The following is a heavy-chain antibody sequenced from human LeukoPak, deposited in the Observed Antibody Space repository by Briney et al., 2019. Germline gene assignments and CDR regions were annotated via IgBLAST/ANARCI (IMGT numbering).Heavy chain of an antibody. Sequence: ASVKVSCKASGGTFSSYAISWVRQAPGQGLEWMGGIIPIFGTANYAQKFQGRVTITADKSTSTAYMELSSLRSEDTAVYYCARTLHYYDSSGYYSYAFDIWGQGTMVTVSS. V-gene: IGHV1-69*06. D-gene: IGHD3-22*01. CDR2: IIPIFGTA. CDR1: GGTFSSYA. J-gene: IGHJ3*02. CDR3: ARTLHYYDSSGYYSYAFDI.